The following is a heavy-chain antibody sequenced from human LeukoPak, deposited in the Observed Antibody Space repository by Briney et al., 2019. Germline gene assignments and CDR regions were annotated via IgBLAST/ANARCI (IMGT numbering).Heavy chain of an antibody. CDR3: ARSEGDGYKSYAMDV. Sequence: SETLSLTCTVSGYSISSGYYWGWIRQPPGKGLEWIGSIYHSGSTYYNPSLKSRVTISVDTSKNQFSLKLSSVTAADTAVYYCARSEGDGYKSYAMDVWGQGTTVTVSS. CDR2: IYHSGST. CDR1: GYSISSGYY. J-gene: IGHJ6*02. V-gene: IGHV4-38-2*02. D-gene: IGHD5-24*01.